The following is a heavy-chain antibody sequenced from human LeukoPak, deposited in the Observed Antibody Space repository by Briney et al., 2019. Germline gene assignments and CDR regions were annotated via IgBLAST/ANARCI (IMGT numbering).Heavy chain of an antibody. J-gene: IGHJ4*02. V-gene: IGHV4-39*07. Sequence: PSETLSLTCTVYGGSISSSTNYWGCIRQPPGKGLEWIGSIYNSGSTYYNPSLKSRVTISVDMSKSQLSLKLTSVTAADTAVYYCSSHVSAAAGGRWGPGTLATISS. CDR2: IYNSGST. D-gene: IGHD6-13*01. CDR1: GGSISSSTNY. CDR3: SSHVSAAAGGR.